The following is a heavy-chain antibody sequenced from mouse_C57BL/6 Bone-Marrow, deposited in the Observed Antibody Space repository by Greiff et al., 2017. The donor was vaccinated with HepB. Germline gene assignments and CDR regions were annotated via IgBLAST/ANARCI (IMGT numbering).Heavy chain of an antibody. CDR3: ASLYGSPLDY. CDR2: IYPRSGNT. V-gene: IGHV1-81*01. CDR1: GYTFTSYG. D-gene: IGHD1-1*01. Sequence: VKLQESGAELARPGASVKLSCKASGYTFTSYGISWVKQRTGQGLEWIGEIYPRSGNTYYNEKFKGKATLTADKSSSTAYMELRSLTSEDSAVYFCASLYGSPLDYWGQGTTLTVSS. J-gene: IGHJ2*01.